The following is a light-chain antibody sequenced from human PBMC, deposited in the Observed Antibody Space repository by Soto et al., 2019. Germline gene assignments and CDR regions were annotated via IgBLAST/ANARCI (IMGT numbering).Light chain of an antibody. J-gene: IGLJ2*01. CDR3: ATWDDSLNGPV. Sequence: QSVLTQPPSASGTPGQRVTISCSGSSSNIGKNTVNWYQQLPGTAPKLLIRTNNQRPSGVPDRFSGSESGNSASLAISGLQSEDEADYSCATWDDSLNGPVFGGGTKVTVL. V-gene: IGLV1-44*01. CDR2: TNN. CDR1: SSNIGKNT.